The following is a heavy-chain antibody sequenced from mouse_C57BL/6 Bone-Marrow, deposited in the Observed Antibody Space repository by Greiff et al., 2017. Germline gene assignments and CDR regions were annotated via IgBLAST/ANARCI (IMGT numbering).Heavy chain of an antibody. J-gene: IGHJ1*03. Sequence: LVESGPELVKPGASVKISCKASGYAFSSSWMNWVKPRPGKGLEWIGRIYPGAGDTNYNGKFKGKATMTAAKSASTAYIQLRSLTSEDSEVSFCARSHYYGSSHWYFDVWGTGTTVTVSS. CDR2: IYPGAGDT. CDR3: ARSHYYGSSHWYFDV. V-gene: IGHV1-82*01. CDR1: GYAFSSSW. D-gene: IGHD1-1*01.